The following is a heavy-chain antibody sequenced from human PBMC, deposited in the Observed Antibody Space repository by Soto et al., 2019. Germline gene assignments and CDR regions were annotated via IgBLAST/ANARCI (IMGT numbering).Heavy chain of an antibody. V-gene: IGHV4-34*01. D-gene: IGHD6-19*01. CDR2: INHSGST. J-gene: IGHJ4*02. Sequence: QVQLQQWGAGLLKPSETLSLTCAVYGGSFSGYYWSWIRQPPGKGLEWLGEINHSGSTNYNPSLKSRVTISVDTSKNQFSLKLSSVTAADTAVYYCARANSDGSGRLYYFDYWGQGTLVTVSS. CDR1: GGSFSGYY. CDR3: ARANSDGSGRLYYFDY.